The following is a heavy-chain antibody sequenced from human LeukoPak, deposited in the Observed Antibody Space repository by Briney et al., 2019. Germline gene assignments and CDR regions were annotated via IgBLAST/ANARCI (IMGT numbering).Heavy chain of an antibody. CDR1: GGSISSYY. D-gene: IGHD3-9*01. J-gene: IGHJ3*02. V-gene: IGHV4-59*01. CDR3: ARDLRIINYDILTGYQAYDAFDI. Sequence: PSQTLSLTCTVSGGSISSYYWSWIRQPPGKGLEWIGYIYYSGSTNYNPSLKSRVTISVDTSKNQFSLKLSSVTAADTAVYYCARDLRIINYDILTGYQAYDAFDIWGQGTMVTVSS. CDR2: IYYSGST.